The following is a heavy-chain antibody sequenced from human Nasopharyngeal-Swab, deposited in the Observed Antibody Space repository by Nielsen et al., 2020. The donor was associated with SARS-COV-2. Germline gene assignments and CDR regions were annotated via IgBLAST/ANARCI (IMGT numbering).Heavy chain of an antibody. CDR3: ARLQPDYGGKYNWFDP. D-gene: IGHD4-23*01. Sequence: GESLKISCQGSGYSFSTYWIGWVRQMPGKGLEWMGIIYPGDSTTKYRPSFQGQVTISADKSISTAYLQWSSLKASDTAMYYCARLQPDYGGKYNWFDPWGQGTLVTVSS. J-gene: IGHJ5*02. CDR1: GYSFSTYW. V-gene: IGHV5-51*01. CDR2: IYPGDSTT.